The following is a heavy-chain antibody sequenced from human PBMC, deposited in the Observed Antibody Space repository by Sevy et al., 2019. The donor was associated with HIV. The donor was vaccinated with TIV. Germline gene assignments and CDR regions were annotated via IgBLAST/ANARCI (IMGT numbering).Heavy chain of an antibody. J-gene: IGHJ4*02. CDR2: ISGSGGST. D-gene: IGHD3-22*01. Sequence: GGSLRLSCAASGFTFSSYAMSWVRQAPGKGLEWVSAISGSGGSTYYADSVKGRFTISRGNSKNTLYLQMNSLRAEDTVVYYCAQGGSMIVSGGGFDYWGQGTLVTVSS. CDR3: AQGGSMIVSGGGFDY. V-gene: IGHV3-23*01. CDR1: GFTFSSYA.